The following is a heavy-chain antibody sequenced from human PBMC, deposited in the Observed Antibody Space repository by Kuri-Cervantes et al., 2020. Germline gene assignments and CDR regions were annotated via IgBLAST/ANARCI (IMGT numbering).Heavy chain of an antibody. Sequence: ASVQVSCKASGDTFTSYGISWVRQAPGQGLEWMGWISAYNGNTNYAQKPQGRVTMTTETSTSTAYMELRSMRSDDTAVYYCARVQVEMATIAYYFDYWGQGTLVTVSS. V-gene: IGHV1-18*01. CDR2: ISAYNGNT. J-gene: IGHJ4*02. CDR1: GDTFTSYG. D-gene: IGHD5-24*01. CDR3: ARVQVEMATIAYYFDY.